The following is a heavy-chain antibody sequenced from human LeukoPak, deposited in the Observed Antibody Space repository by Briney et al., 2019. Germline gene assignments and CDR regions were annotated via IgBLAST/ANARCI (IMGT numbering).Heavy chain of an antibody. CDR3: ALVVVAKAFDI. V-gene: IGHV3-48*03. J-gene: IGHJ3*02. D-gene: IGHD2-15*01. Sequence: GGSLRLSCAASGFTFSSYEMNWVRQAPGKGLEWVSYISSSGSTIYYADSVKGRFTISRDNAKNSLYLQMNSLRAEDTAVYYCALVVVAKAFDIWGQGTMVTVSS. CDR1: GFTFSSYE. CDR2: ISSSGSTI.